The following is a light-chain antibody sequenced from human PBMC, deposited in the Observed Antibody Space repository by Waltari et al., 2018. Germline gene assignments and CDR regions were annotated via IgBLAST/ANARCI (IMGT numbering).Light chain of an antibody. CDR3: DSWDSNDTHI. CDR1: SLTSPY. CDR2: GNN. V-gene: IGLV3-19*01. Sequence: SSELTQDPAVSVAWGQTVSNTCQGTSLTSPYASWYQQKPGQAPVLVVYGNNNRPSGILERFSGSSSGNTASVTITVAQVEDDADYYCDSWDSNDTHIFGTVTRLTVL. J-gene: IGLJ1*01.